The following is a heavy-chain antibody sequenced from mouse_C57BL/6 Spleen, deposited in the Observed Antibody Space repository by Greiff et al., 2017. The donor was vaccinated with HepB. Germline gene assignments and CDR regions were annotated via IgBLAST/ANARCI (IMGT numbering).Heavy chain of an antibody. CDR2: INYDGSST. CDR3: AREDWDPGWFAY. J-gene: IGHJ3*01. CDR1: GFTFSDYY. Sequence: EVKLVESEGGLVQPGSSMKLSCTASGFTFSDYYMAWVRQVPEKGLEWVANINYDGSSTYYLDSLKSRFIISRDNAKNILYLQMSSLKSEDTATYYCAREDWDPGWFAYWGQGTLVTVSA. V-gene: IGHV5-16*01. D-gene: IGHD4-1*01.